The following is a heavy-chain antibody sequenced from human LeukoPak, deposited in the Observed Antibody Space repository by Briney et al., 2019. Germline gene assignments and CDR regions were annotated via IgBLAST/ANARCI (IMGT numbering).Heavy chain of an antibody. V-gene: IGHV3-23*01. Sequence: TGGSLRLSCAASGFPLGSYAMSWVRQAPGKGLGWVSTVSGTGETTYYADSVKGRFNISRDNSKNTLYLQMNSLRPDDTAIYYCAKGHPNYYDNSGYDYWGQGTLVTVSS. CDR2: VSGTGETT. CDR3: AKGHPNYYDNSGYDY. CDR1: GFPLGSYA. D-gene: IGHD3-22*01. J-gene: IGHJ4*02.